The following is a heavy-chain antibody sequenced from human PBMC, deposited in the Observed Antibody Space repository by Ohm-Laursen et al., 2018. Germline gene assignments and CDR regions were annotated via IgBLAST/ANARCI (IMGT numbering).Heavy chain of an antibody. J-gene: IGHJ3*02. CDR3: AGELKRRAFDI. V-gene: IGHV4-34*01. CDR2: FHYGAST. D-gene: IGHD1-7*01. CDR1: GGSFSGYY. Sequence: PSDTLSLTWAVYGGSFSGYYWGWIRQSPGKRLEWIGSFHYGASTLYNPSLMSRVTISVDTSKNQFSLKLSSVTAADTAVYYCAGELKRRAFDIWGQGTMVTVSS.